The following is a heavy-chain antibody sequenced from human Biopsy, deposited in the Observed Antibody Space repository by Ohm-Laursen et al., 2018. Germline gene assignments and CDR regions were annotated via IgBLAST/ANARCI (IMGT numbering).Heavy chain of an antibody. CDR1: GGSISSDY. V-gene: IGHV4-59*01. Sequence: GTLSLTCIVSGGSISSDYWGWIRQTPGKGLEWIGYIYYSGSTNYNPSLKSRVTISVDTSKNQFSLRLNSVTAADTAVYYCARATNSTGWPYYYFYGMDVWGQGTTVTVSS. CDR2: IYYSGST. D-gene: IGHD2/OR15-2a*01. J-gene: IGHJ6*02. CDR3: ARATNSTGWPYYYFYGMDV.